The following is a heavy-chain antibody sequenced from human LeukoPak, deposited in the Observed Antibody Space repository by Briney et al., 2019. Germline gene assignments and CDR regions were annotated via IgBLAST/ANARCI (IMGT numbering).Heavy chain of an antibody. CDR2: ISGSGATT. Sequence: PGGSLRLSCAASGFTFSSYAMNWVRQAPGKGLQWVSAISGSGATTYSADSVKGRFTISRDNSKNTLYLQMNSLRAEDTAVYYCAKGYSFGCCNYYYMDAWGKGTTVTVSS. D-gene: IGHD5-18*01. CDR3: AKGYSFGCCNYYYMDA. J-gene: IGHJ6*03. V-gene: IGHV3-23*01. CDR1: GFTFSSYA.